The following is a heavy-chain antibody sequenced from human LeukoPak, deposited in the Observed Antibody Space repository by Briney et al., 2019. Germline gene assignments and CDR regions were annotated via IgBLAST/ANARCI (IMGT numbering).Heavy chain of an antibody. D-gene: IGHD1-26*01. Sequence: SETLSLTCTVSGSMYNYYWSWIRQPPGKGLEWIGYIHYNGITNYNPSLKSRVTMSLDTSKNQVSLKLNSVTAADTAVYYCARHISSGGTYAHFDYWGQGTLVTVSS. CDR1: GSMYNYY. V-gene: IGHV4-59*08. CDR3: ARHISSGGTYAHFDY. CDR2: IHYNGIT. J-gene: IGHJ4*02.